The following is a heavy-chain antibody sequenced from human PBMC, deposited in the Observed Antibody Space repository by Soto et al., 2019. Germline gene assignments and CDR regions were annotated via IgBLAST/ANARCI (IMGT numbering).Heavy chain of an antibody. CDR2: INHSGST. V-gene: IGHV4-34*01. CDR3: ARGRGWDYYYGMDV. CDR1: GGSFSGYY. J-gene: IGHJ6*02. Sequence: QVQLQQWGAGLIKPSETLSLSYAVYGGSFSGYYWSWIRQPPGKGLEWIGEINHSGSTNYNPSLKSRVTISVDTSKNQFSLKLSSVTAADMAVYYCARGRGWDYYYGMDVWGQGTTVTVSS. D-gene: IGHD3-10*01.